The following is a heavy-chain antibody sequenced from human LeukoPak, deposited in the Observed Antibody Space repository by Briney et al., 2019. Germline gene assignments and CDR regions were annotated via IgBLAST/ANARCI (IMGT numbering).Heavy chain of an antibody. D-gene: IGHD2-15*01. CDR2: INHSGST. Sequence: SETLSLTCAAYGGSFSGYYWSWIRQPPGKGLEWIGEINHSGSTNYNPSLKSRVTISVDTSKNQFSLKLSSVTAADTAVYYCARGNIVVVVAATTNFDYWGQGTLVTVSS. CDR3: ARGNIVVVVAATTNFDY. CDR1: GGSFSGYY. V-gene: IGHV4-34*01. J-gene: IGHJ4*02.